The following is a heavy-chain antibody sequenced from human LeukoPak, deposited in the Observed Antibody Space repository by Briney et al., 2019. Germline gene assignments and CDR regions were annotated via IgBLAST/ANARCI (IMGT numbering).Heavy chain of an antibody. V-gene: IGHV3-7*03. CDR1: GFTFSSYW. Sequence: PGGSLRLSCAASGFTFSSYWMGWVRQAPGKGLEWVANIKQDGSEKYYVDSVKGRFTISRDNAKNSLYLQMNSLRAEDTAVYYCARLEGSGSPHTVDDAFDIWGQGTMVTVSS. D-gene: IGHD3-10*01. CDR3: ARLEGSGSPHTVDDAFDI. CDR2: IKQDGSEK. J-gene: IGHJ3*02.